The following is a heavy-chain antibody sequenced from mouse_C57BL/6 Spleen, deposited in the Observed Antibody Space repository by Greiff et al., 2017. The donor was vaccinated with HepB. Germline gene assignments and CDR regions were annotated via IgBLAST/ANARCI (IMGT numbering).Heavy chain of an antibody. Sequence: QVQLQQSGAELVRPGSSVKLSCKASGYTFTSYWMHWVKQRPIQGLEWIGNIDPSDSETHYNQKFKDKATLTVDKSSSTAYMQLSSLTSEDSAVYYCARFYDGYLAYWGQGTLVTVSA. D-gene: IGHD2-3*01. CDR3: ARFYDGYLAY. CDR2: IDPSDSET. CDR1: GYTFTSYW. J-gene: IGHJ3*01. V-gene: IGHV1-52*01.